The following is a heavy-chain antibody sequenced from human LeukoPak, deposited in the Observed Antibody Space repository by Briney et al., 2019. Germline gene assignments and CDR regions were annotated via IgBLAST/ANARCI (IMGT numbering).Heavy chain of an antibody. V-gene: IGHV4-31*03. J-gene: IGHJ6*03. CDR2: IYYSGST. Sequence: SETLSLTCTVSGGSISSGGYYWSWIRQHPGKGLEWIGYIYYSGSTYYNPSLKSRVTISVDTSKNQFSLKLSSVTAADTAVYYCARDSSPAHYYYYMDVWGKGTTVTVSS. CDR1: GGSISSGGYY. CDR3: ARDSSPAHYYYYMDV.